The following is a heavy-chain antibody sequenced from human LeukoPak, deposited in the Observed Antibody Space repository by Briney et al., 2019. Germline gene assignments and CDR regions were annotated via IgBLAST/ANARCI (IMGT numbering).Heavy chain of an antibody. Sequence: GGSLRLSCAASGFTFSSYAMHWVRQAPGKGLEWVAVISYDGSNKYYADSVKGRLTISRDNSKNTLYLQMGSLRAEDMAVYYCAKGDYGSGSYHYYGMDVWGQGTTVTVSS. D-gene: IGHD3-10*01. J-gene: IGHJ6*02. CDR2: ISYDGSNK. CDR1: GFTFSSYA. CDR3: AKGDYGSGSYHYYGMDV. V-gene: IGHV3-30*14.